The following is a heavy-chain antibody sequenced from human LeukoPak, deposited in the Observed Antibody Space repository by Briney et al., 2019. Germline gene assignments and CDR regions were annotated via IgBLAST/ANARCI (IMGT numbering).Heavy chain of an antibody. CDR1: GFTFDDHD. V-gene: IGHV3-20*04. CDR3: ARDVSWGTSYFDY. J-gene: IGHJ4*02. CDR2: IYWNGGST. D-gene: IGHD1-1*01. Sequence: GGSLRLSCIASGFTFDDHDMSWVRHAPGKGLEWVSNIYWNGGSTDYVYSVKGRFTISRDNGKNSLYLQMNSLRVEDTAFYYCARDVSWGTSYFDYWGPGILVTVSS.